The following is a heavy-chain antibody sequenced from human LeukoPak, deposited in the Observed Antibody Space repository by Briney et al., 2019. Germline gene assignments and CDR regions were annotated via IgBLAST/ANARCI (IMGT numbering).Heavy chain of an antibody. V-gene: IGHV4-34*01. CDR2: INHSGST. CDR3: ARAGRYQLLFTPERYFDY. J-gene: IGHJ4*02. Sequence: SGTLSLACAVYGGSFSGYYWSRIRQPPGKGLEWIGEINHSGSTNYNPSLKSRVTISVDTSKNQFSLKLSSVTAADTAVYYCARAGRYQLLFTPERYFDYWGQGTLVTVSS. D-gene: IGHD2-2*01. CDR1: GGSFSGYY.